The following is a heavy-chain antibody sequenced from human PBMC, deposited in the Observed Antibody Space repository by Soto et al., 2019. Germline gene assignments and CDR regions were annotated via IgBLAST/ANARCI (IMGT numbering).Heavy chain of an antibody. V-gene: IGHV1-69*08. J-gene: IGHJ4*02. CDR1: GGSSFNNYS. CDR2: IIPVLDIT. D-gene: IGHD3-3*01. CDR3: VRDTSIYFYSFDF. Sequence: QVQLVQSGAEVKKPGSSVKVSCKASGGSSFNNYSINWVRQAPGQGLEWMGRIIPVLDITNYAQRFRGRVTITADKPSRTAYLELSSLRSEDTAVYYCVRDTSIYFYSFDFWGQGTLVTVSS.